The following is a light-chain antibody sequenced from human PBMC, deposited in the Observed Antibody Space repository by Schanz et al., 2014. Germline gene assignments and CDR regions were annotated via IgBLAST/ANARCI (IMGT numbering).Light chain of an antibody. Sequence: QSVLTQPPSASGSPGQSVTISCTGTSSDIGRYNYVSWYQHHPGKAPKLLIYDVTKRPSGVPDRFSGSKSGNTASLTVSGLQAEDEADYYCSSYAGNNNLRVLFGGGTKLTVL. J-gene: IGLJ2*01. CDR3: SSYAGNNNLRVL. CDR1: SSDIGRYNY. V-gene: IGLV2-8*01. CDR2: DVT.